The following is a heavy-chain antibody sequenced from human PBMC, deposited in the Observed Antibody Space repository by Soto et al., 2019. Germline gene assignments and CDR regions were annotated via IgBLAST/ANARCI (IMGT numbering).Heavy chain of an antibody. CDR1: GGSSRSLGNY. Sequence: SQTLSLTSTVSGGSSRSLGNYWSCIRQHPGKGLEWIGYIYYSGSTYYNPSLKSRVTISVDTSKNQFSLKLSSVTAADTAVYYCASISGGYGGYTHYMDVWGKGTTVTV. D-gene: IGHD4-17*01. CDR3: ASISGGYGGYTHYMDV. CDR2: IYYSGST. V-gene: IGHV4-31*03. J-gene: IGHJ6*03.